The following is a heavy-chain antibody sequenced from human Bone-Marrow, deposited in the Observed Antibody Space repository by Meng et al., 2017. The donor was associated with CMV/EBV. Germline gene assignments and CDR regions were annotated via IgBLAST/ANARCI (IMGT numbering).Heavy chain of an antibody. Sequence: GESLKISCAASGFTVSSNYMSWVRQAPGKGLEWVANIKQDGSEKYYVDSVKGRFTISRDNAKNSLYLQMNSLRAEDTAVYYCARDVVVIPAAIYYGMDVWGQGTTVTVSS. CDR3: ARDVVVIPAAIYYGMDV. CDR1: GFTVSSNY. CDR2: IKQDGSEK. V-gene: IGHV3-7*01. J-gene: IGHJ6*02. D-gene: IGHD2-2*01.